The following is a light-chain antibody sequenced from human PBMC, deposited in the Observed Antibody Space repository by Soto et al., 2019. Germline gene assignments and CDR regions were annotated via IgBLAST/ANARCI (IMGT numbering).Light chain of an antibody. CDR3: QQHDSYPWT. J-gene: IGKJ1*01. CDR2: DAS. Sequence: IQINQTPSTQCASVGDGDPITCRASQSISTWLAWYQVKPGKAPKFLIYDASGLEGGVPSRFSGSGSGTEFTLTISSRLPADFVSYYCQQHDSYPWTVGQGTKVDIK. V-gene: IGKV1-5*01. CDR1: QSISTW.